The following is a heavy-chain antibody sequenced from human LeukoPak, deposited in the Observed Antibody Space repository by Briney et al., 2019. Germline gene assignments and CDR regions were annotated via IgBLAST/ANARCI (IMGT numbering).Heavy chain of an antibody. CDR1: GFTFSSYA. CDR2: ISGRGDST. D-gene: IGHD3-16*01. Sequence: GGSLRLSCAASGFTFSSYAMSWVRQAPGKGLEWVSAISGRGDSTFYADSVKGRFTISRDNSKNTLFLQINSLRAEDTAVYYCAKDRVSPGFNWFDPWGQGTRVTVSS. CDR3: AKDRVSPGFNWFDP. V-gene: IGHV3-23*01. J-gene: IGHJ5*02.